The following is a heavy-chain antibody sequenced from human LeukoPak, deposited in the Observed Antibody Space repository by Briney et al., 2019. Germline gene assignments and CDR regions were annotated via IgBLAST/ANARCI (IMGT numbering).Heavy chain of an antibody. CDR1: GYTFTGYY. V-gene: IGHV1-2*02. CDR2: IYPYSGDT. D-gene: IGHD6-19*01. Sequence: ASVTVSCKASGYTFTGYYIHWVRQAPGQGLEWMGWIYPYSGDTNYAQNFQGRVTMTRDTSISTAYMELSRLRSDDTAVYYCARVRVAVAGTAPLGYWGQGTLVTVSS. J-gene: IGHJ4*02. CDR3: ARVRVAVAGTAPLGY.